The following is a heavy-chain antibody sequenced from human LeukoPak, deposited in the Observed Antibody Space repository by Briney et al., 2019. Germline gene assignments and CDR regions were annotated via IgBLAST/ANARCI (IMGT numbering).Heavy chain of an antibody. Sequence: GASLRLSCAASGFTFSSYNINSVRQAPGKWLEWVSYIISSRRTISYAHSVKGRFTISRDKANNSRYQQMNGLRDEDTAVYYCGRSSSGYCSGGSCYSGVLGYFDYWGGGTVVSVSS. J-gene: IGHJ4*02. CDR2: IISSRRTI. D-gene: IGHD2-15*01. V-gene: IGHV3-48*02. CDR3: GRSSSGYCSGGSCYSGVLGYFDY. CDR1: GFTFSSYN.